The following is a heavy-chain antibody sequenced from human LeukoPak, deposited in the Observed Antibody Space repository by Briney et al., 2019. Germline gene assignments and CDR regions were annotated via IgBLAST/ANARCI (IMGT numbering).Heavy chain of an antibody. V-gene: IGHV4-34*01. CDR3: ARAAAAMATPFDY. CDR1: GESFSGYY. CDR2: INHSGST. J-gene: IGHJ4*02. Sequence: SETLSLTCAVYGESFSGYYWSWIRQPPGKGLEWIGEINHSGSTNYNPSLKSRVTISVDTSKNQFSLKLSSVTAADTAVYYCARAAAAMATPFDYWGQGTLVTVSS. D-gene: IGHD5-24*01.